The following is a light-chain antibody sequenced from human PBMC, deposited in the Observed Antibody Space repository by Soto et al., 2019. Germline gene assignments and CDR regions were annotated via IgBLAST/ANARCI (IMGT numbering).Light chain of an antibody. CDR1: QSISRS. CDR3: QQRGTWPRVT. Sequence: EVVLTQSPATLSLSPGESATLSCRASQSISRSLGWYQQKPGQSPRLLIYDDSIMAAGIPARFRGGGSGTDFTLTISSLAPEDFAIYYCQQRGTWPRVTFGGGTKVEIK. V-gene: IGKV3-11*01. CDR2: DDS. J-gene: IGKJ4*01.